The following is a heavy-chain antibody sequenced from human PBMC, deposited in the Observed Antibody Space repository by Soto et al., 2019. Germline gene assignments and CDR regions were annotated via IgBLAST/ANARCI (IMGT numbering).Heavy chain of an antibody. D-gene: IGHD5-12*01. V-gene: IGHV1-2*02. Sequence: GASVKVSCKASGYTFTGHYIHWVRQAPEQGPEWMGEIGPESGATRYAQKFQGRVTMTRDMSITTVYMELNNLSPDDTAVYYCGRGRSGQIVVFYWAQGTPVLVS. J-gene: IGHJ4*02. CDR2: IGPESGAT. CDR1: GYTFTGHY. CDR3: GRGRSGQIVVFY.